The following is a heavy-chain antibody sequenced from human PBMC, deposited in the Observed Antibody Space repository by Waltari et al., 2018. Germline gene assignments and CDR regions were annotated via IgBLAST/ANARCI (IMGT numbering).Heavy chain of an antibody. Sequence: EVQLVESGGGLIQPGGSLRLSCAASGFTVSSNYMSWVRQAPGKGLEWVSVIYSGGSTYYADSVKGRFTISRDNSKNTLYLQMNSLRAEDTAVYYCARAKGELLWFGEYIQMGYYYGMDVWGQGTTVTVSS. CDR3: ARAKGELLWFGEYIQMGYYYGMDV. CDR2: IYSGGST. CDR1: GFTVSSNY. J-gene: IGHJ6*02. V-gene: IGHV3-53*01. D-gene: IGHD3-10*01.